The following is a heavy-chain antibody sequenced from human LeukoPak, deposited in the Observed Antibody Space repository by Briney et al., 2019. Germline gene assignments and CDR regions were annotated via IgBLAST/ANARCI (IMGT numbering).Heavy chain of an antibody. CDR1: GFTFDDYA. V-gene: IGHV3-43D*04. J-gene: IGHJ4*02. CDR3: AKDRSDYYDSSGYIDY. CDR2: ISWDGGST. Sequence: GGSLRLSCAASGFTFDDYAMHWVRQAPGKGLEWVSLISWDGGSTYYADSVKGRFTISRDNSKNSLYLQMNSLRAEDTDLYYCAKDRSDYYDSSGYIDYWGQGTLVTVSS. D-gene: IGHD3-22*01.